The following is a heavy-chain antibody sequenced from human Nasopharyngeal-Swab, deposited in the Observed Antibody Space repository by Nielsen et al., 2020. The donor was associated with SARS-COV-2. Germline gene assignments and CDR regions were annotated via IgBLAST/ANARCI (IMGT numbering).Heavy chain of an antibody. CDR3: ARGGMDTGYYFDY. Sequence: GSLRLSCAVYGGSFSGYYWSWIHQPPGKGLEWIGEINHSGSTNYNPSLKSRVTISVDTSKNQFSLKLSSVTAADTAVYYCARGGMDTGYYFDYWGQGTLVTVSS. J-gene: IGHJ4*02. CDR1: GGSFSGYY. V-gene: IGHV4-34*01. D-gene: IGHD5-18*01. CDR2: INHSGST.